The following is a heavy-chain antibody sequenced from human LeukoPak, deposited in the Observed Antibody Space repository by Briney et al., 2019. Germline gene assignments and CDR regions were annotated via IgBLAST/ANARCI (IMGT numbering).Heavy chain of an antibody. Sequence: ASVKVSCKASVGTFSSYAISWVRQAPGQGLEWMGGIIPIFGTANYAQKFQGRVTITADKSTSTAYMELSSLRSEDTAVYYCARDGRNTMVRAKSDAFDIWGQGTMVTVSS. J-gene: IGHJ3*02. CDR2: IIPIFGTA. D-gene: IGHD3-10*01. CDR1: VGTFSSYA. V-gene: IGHV1-69*06. CDR3: ARDGRNTMVRAKSDAFDI.